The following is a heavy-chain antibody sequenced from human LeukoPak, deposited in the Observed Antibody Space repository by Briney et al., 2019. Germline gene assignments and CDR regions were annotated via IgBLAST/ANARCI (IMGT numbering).Heavy chain of an antibody. D-gene: IGHD5-18*01. Sequence: GRSLRLSCAAFGFTLSGYGVHWVRQAPEKGLELVSRIDNGGHGIIYADSVKARFNTSRDNAKYTLYLQMNSLRVEDTAVCYCAGYGGRGVWGQGTTVTVSS. J-gene: IGHJ6*02. V-gene: IGHV3-74*01. CDR2: IDNGGHGI. CDR1: GFTLSGYG. CDR3: AGYGGRGV.